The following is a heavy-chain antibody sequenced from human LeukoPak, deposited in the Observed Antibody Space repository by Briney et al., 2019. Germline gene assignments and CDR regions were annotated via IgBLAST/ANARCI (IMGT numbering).Heavy chain of an antibody. D-gene: IGHD3-10*01. J-gene: IGHJ4*02. CDR1: GGSFSGYY. Sequence: PSETLSLTCAVYGGSFSGYYWSWIRQPPGKGLEWIGEINHSGSTNYNPSLKSRVTISVDTSKNQFSLKLSSVTAADTAVYYCARPKYYGSGSYYNHWGQGTLVTVSS. CDR2: INHSGST. V-gene: IGHV4-34*01. CDR3: ARPKYYGSGSYYNH.